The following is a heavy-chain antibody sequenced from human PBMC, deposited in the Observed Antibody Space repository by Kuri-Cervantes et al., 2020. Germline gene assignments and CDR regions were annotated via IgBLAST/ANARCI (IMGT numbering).Heavy chain of an antibody. CDR2: IYYSGST. V-gene: IGHV4-39*01. CDR1: GGSISSSSYY. J-gene: IGHJ4*02. CDR3: ARHYYYGSGSYRPVFSVYYFDY. D-gene: IGHD3-10*01. Sequence: SETLSLTCTVSGGSISSSSYYWGWIRQPPGKGLEWIGNIYYSGSTYYNPSLKSRVTISVDTSKNQFSLKLSSVTAADTAVYYCARHYYYGSGSYRPVFSVYYFDYWGQGTLVTVSS.